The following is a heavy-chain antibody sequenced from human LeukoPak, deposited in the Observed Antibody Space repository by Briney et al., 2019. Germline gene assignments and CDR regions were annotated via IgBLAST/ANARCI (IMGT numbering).Heavy chain of an antibody. J-gene: IGHJ5*02. CDR2: INPNSGGT. CDR1: GYTFTGYY. V-gene: IGHV1-2*02. Sequence: ASVKVSCKASGYTFTGYYMHWVRQAPGQGLEWMGLINPNSGGTNYAQKFQGRVTMTRDTSISTAYMELSSLRSEDTAVYYCARDNSVGDVAWWFDPWGQGTLVTVSS. D-gene: IGHD1-26*01. CDR3: ARDNSVGDVAWWFDP.